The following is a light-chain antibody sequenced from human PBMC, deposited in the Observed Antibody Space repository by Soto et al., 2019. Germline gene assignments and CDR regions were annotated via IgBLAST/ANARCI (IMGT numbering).Light chain of an antibody. Sequence: EIVLTQSPGTLSLSPGERATLSYRASQSVSSSYLAWYQQKPGQAPRLLIYGESSRATGIPDRFSGSGSGTDFTLTISRLEPEDFAVYYCQQYGSSPTWTFGQGTKVEIK. CDR1: QSVSSSY. V-gene: IGKV3-20*01. CDR2: GES. CDR3: QQYGSSPTWT. J-gene: IGKJ1*01.